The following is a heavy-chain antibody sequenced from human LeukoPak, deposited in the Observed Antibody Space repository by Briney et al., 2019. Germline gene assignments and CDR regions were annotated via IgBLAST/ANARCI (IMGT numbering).Heavy chain of an antibody. CDR3: AREYTGIAEYYFDY. Sequence: SETLSHTCTVSGGSISSYYWSWIRQPAGKGLEWIGRIYTSGSTNYNPSLKSRVTMSVDTSKNQFSLKLSSVTAADTAVYYCAREYTGIAEYYFDYWGQGTLVTVSS. CDR1: GGSISSYY. D-gene: IGHD6-13*01. V-gene: IGHV4-4*07. CDR2: IYTSGST. J-gene: IGHJ4*02.